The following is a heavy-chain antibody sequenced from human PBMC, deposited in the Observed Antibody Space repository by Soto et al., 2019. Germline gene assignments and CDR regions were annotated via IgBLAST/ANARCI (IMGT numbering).Heavy chain of an antibody. V-gene: IGHV4-31*03. CDR3: ARATGTLRSRNCDY. D-gene: IGHD1-1*01. Sequence: LALTCSVSGGSVSTVGHYWTWIRQPPGKGLEWIGSIYHTGSTYYSKSLRSRLTMSVDTSKSQFSLRLSSVTAADTAVYYCARATGTLRSRNCDYWGQGSLVTVSS. CDR2: IYHTGST. J-gene: IGHJ4*02. CDR1: GGSVSTVGHY.